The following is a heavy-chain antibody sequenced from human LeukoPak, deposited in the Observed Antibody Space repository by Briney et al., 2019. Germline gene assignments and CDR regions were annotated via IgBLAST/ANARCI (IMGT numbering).Heavy chain of an antibody. D-gene: IGHD2-15*01. CDR3: ARYGVVIASTFYYMAS. V-gene: IGHV4-59*02. J-gene: IGHJ6*03. CDR1: GDSVSNYY. CDR2: MHPGGTT. Sequence: SETLSLTCTVSGDSVSNYYWSWIRQSPGKGLEWIAFMHPGGTTKYSPSLMSRVAMSVDTSNNQFSLTLTSLTAADTAVYYCARYGVVIASTFYYMASGGKGPRSPSP.